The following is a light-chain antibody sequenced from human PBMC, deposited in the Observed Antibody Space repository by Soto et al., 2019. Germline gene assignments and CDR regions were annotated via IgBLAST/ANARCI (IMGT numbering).Light chain of an antibody. J-gene: IGKJ1*01. CDR2: SAS. CDR1: QTISRY. V-gene: IGKV1-6*01. CDR3: LQDYNYPRT. Sequence: IQITQSPSSLSASVGDRVTITCRASQTISRYLNWYQQRPGKAPNLLIYSASSLPSGVPSRFSGSGSGRDFTLTISSLQPEDFATYYCLQDYNYPRTFGQGTKVDIK.